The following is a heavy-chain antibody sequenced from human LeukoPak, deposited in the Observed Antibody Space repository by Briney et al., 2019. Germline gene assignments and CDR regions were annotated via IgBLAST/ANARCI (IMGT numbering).Heavy chain of an antibody. Sequence: ASVKVSCKASGYTFTSYDINWVRQATGQGLEWMGWMNPNSGNTGYAQKFQGRVTITRNTSISTAYMELSSLRSEDTAVHYCARVASGSYTHRKFDYWGQGTLVTVSS. CDR3: ARVASGSYTHRKFDY. CDR1: GYTFTSYD. J-gene: IGHJ4*02. V-gene: IGHV1-8*03. CDR2: MNPNSGNT. D-gene: IGHD1-26*01.